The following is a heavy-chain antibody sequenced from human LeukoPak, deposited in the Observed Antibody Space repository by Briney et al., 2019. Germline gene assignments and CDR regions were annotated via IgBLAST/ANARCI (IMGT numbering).Heavy chain of an antibody. Sequence: PGGSLRLSCAASGFTFSGFWMNWVRQAPGKGLEWVANINQDGTEKYFVDSVKGRFTISGDNAKRSVYLQMNSLRAEDTAVYYCAKEGAFPIITYDSWGQGTLVTVSS. V-gene: IGHV3-7*01. CDR2: INQDGTEK. D-gene: IGHD3-10*01. CDR3: AKEGAFPIITYDS. CDR1: GFTFSGFW. J-gene: IGHJ5*01.